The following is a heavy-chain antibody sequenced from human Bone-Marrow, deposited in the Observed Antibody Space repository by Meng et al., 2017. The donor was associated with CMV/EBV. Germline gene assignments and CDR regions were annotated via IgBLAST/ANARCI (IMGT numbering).Heavy chain of an antibody. CDR2: INHNSGGT. D-gene: IGHD3-16*02. J-gene: IGHJ4*02. Sequence: YYMHWVRQAPGQGLEWMGWINHNSGGTKYAQKVQGRVTRTRDTSISTAYMELSRLRSDDTAVYYCARDPPAYYDYVWGSYRYDYFDYWGQGTLVTVSS. CDR3: ARDPPAYYDYVWGSYRYDYFDY. V-gene: IGHV1-2*02. CDR1: YY.